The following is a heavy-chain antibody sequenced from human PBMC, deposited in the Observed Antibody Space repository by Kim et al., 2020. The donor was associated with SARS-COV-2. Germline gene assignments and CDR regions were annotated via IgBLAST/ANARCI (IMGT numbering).Heavy chain of an antibody. D-gene: IGHD3-10*01. CDR1: GFTFDDYA. CDR3: AKDLWFGEFRLNCGMDV. Sequence: GGSLRLFCAASGFTFDDYAMHWVRQAPGKGLEWVSGISWNSGSIGYADSVKGRFTISRDNAKNSLYLQMNSLRAEDTALYYCAKDLWFGEFRLNCGMDVWGQGTTVTVSS. CDR2: ISWNSGSI. V-gene: IGHV3-9*01. J-gene: IGHJ6*02.